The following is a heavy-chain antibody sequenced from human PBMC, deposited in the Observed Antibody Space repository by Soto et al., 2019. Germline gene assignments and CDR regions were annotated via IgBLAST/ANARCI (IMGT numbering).Heavy chain of an antibody. Sequence: EPLSLTCAVDGGYLSGYYWSWIRQPPGKGLEWIGEINHSGSTNYNPSLKSRVTISVDTSKNQFSLKLSSVTAADTAVYYCARGPRQQLVPGFYYYYYGMDVWGQGTTVTVPS. D-gene: IGHD6-13*01. CDR2: INHSGST. J-gene: IGHJ6*02. V-gene: IGHV4-34*01. CDR1: GGYLSGYY. CDR3: ARGPRQQLVPGFYYYYYGMDV.